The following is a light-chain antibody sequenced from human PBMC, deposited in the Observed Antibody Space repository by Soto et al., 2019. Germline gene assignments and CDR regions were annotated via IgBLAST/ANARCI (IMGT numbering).Light chain of an antibody. V-gene: IGKV1-27*01. CDR3: QEYSSVPV. J-gene: IGKJ3*01. CDR2: EAS. Sequence: DIQMTQSPPSLSASVGDRVTITCRASQGIRNFVAWYQQKPGKAPKLLIYEASTLQSGVPSRFSGSGSGTDFTLTINSLQPEDVATYYCQEYSSVPVFGPGTKVEIK. CDR1: QGIRNF.